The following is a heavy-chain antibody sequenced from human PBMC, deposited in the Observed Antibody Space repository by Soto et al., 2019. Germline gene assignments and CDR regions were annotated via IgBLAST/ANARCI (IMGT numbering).Heavy chain of an antibody. D-gene: IGHD3-10*01. CDR2: ISYDGSNK. J-gene: IGHJ6*02. V-gene: IGHV3-30-3*01. CDR3: ARDHYYRGYYYYYGMDV. CDR1: GFTFSSYA. Sequence: QVPLVESGGGVVQPGRSLRLSCAASGFTFSSYAMHWVRQAPGKGLEWVAVISYDGSNKYYADSVKGRFTISRDNSKNTLYLQMNSLRAEDTAVYYCARDHYYRGYYYYYGMDVWGQGTTVTVSS.